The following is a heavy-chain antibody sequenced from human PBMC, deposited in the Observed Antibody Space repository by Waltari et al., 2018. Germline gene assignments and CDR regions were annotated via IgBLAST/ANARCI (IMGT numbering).Heavy chain of an antibody. Sequence: QVQLVQSGAEVKRPGSSVKVSCRASGGIFTNYAISWVRQAPGPGLEWMGGIIPIFGTANSAQKFQGRLTITSDESTSTAYMGLSSLRPEDTAVYFCARDLGAMKVTSALEIWGQGTRVTVSS. V-gene: IGHV1-69*05. CDR2: IIPIFGTA. J-gene: IGHJ3*02. D-gene: IGHD3-10*01. CDR3: ARDLGAMKVTSALEI. CDR1: GGIFTNYA.